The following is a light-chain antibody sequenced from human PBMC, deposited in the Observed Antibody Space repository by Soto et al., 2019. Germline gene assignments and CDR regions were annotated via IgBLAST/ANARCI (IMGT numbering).Light chain of an antibody. Sequence: QSALAQPPSAFGSPGQSLTISCTRTSSDVGGYNYVSWYQQHPGKAPKLMIYEVTKRPSGVPDRFSGSKSGNTASLTVSGLQAEDEADYYCSSYAGSTPYVFGTGTKVTVL. V-gene: IGLV2-8*01. CDR3: SSYAGSTPYV. CDR1: SSDVGGYNY. CDR2: EVT. J-gene: IGLJ1*01.